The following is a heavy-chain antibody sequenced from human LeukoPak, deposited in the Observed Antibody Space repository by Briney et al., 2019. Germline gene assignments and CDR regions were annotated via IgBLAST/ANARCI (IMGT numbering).Heavy chain of an antibody. V-gene: IGHV3-74*01. D-gene: IGHD4-23*01. Sequence: PGGSLRLSCAASGFTFSNYWMHWVRQLPGEGLVWVSRINNDGGGTIYADSVKGRFTISRDNSKNTVYLQMNSLRAEDTAVYYCARRAGGYSHPHDYWGQGTLVTVSS. CDR3: ARRAGGYSHPHDY. CDR2: INNDGGGT. J-gene: IGHJ4*02. CDR1: GFTFSNYW.